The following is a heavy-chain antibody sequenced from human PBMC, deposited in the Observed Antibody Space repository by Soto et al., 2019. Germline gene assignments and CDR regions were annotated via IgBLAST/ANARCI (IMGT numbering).Heavy chain of an antibody. D-gene: IGHD2-21*01. CDR2: IYYSART. CDR1: RSSISSNSYY. Sequence: PSETLWLPFTLSRSSISSNSYYLALIRQPPGKCLECIGSIYYSARTSYNPSLKMRVTISVDTSKNQFSLKLISVTAADTAVYYCARQTYSGEKPSGLDVWGQGTTVTVS. CDR3: ARQTYSGEKPSGLDV. V-gene: IGHV4-39*01. J-gene: IGHJ6*02.